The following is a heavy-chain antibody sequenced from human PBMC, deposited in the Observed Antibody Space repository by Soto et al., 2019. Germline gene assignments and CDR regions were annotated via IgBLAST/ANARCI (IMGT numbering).Heavy chain of an antibody. CDR1: GGSISSGGYY. Sequence: SETLSLTCTVSGGSISSGGYYWSWIRQHPGKGLEWIGYIYYSGSTYYNPSLKSRVTISVDTSKNQFSLKLSSVTAADTAVYYCARDGRYNWNYGSYYGMDVWGQGTTVTVSS. CDR2: IYYSGST. CDR3: ARDGRYNWNYGSYYGMDV. V-gene: IGHV4-31*03. D-gene: IGHD1-7*01. J-gene: IGHJ6*02.